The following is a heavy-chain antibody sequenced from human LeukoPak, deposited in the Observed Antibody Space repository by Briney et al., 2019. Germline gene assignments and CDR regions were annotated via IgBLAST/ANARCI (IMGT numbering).Heavy chain of an antibody. Sequence: PSETLSFTCTVTGDSISLQYWNWIRQPPGKGLEWLGYISSSGNTNYHPSVNSRVTISRDTSKNQLSLRLKSLTAADTAVYYCARRSPIAAEDYWGQGILVTVSS. CDR3: ARRSPIAAEDY. D-gene: IGHD6-6*01. V-gene: IGHV4-4*09. CDR2: ISSSGNT. J-gene: IGHJ4*02. CDR1: GDSISLQY.